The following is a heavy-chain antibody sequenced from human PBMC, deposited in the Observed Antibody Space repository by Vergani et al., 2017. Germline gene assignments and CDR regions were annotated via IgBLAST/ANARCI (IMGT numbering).Heavy chain of an antibody. D-gene: IGHD3-22*01. CDR1: GFTFSSYA. J-gene: IGHJ4*02. CDR3: ATDYYDSSGYYRSEYSKIDY. Sequence: EVQLLESGGGLVQPGGSLRLSCAASGFTFSSYAMSWVRQAPGKGLEWVSAISGSGGSTYYADSVKGRFTISRDNSKNTLYLQMNSLRAEDTAVYYCATDYYDSSGYYRSEYSKIDYWGQGTLVTVSS. CDR2: ISGSGGST. V-gene: IGHV3-23*01.